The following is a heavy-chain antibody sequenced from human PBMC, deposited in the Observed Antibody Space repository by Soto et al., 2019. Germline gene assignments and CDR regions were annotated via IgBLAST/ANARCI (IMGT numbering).Heavy chain of an antibody. CDR2: IKQDGSEK. D-gene: IGHD6-13*01. J-gene: IGHJ5*02. CDR1: GFTFSSSW. CDR3: ARDLSSSWYNVA. Sequence: VQLVESGGGLVQPGGSLRLSCAASGFTFSSSWMSWVRQAPGKGLEWVANIKQDGSEKYYVDSVKGRFTISRDNAKNSLYLQMNSLRAEDTAVYYCARDLSSSWYNVAWGQGTLVTVSS. V-gene: IGHV3-7*04.